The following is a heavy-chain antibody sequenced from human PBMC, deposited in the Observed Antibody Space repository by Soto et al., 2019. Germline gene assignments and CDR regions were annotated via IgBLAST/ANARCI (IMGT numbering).Heavy chain of an antibody. CDR2: IDSDGSSS. V-gene: IGHV3-74*01. Sequence: EVQLVESGGGLAQPGESLRLSCAASGFTFSSYWMHCVRQAPGKGLVLVSRIDSDGSSSTYADSVKGRFTISRDNAKNTLYLQMNGLRGEDTAVYYCARGVRGSRYFDLWGRGTLVTVSS. CDR1: GFTFSSYW. D-gene: IGHD3-10*01. CDR3: ARGVRGSRYFDL. J-gene: IGHJ2*01.